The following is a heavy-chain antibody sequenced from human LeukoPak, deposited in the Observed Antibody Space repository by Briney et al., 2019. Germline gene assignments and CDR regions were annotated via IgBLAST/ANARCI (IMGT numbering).Heavy chain of an antibody. V-gene: IGHV3-66*02. CDR1: GFTVGNTY. D-gene: IGHD3-3*01. Sequence: GGSLRLSCAASGFTVGNTYMSWVRQAPGKGLEWVSVIHDGGTTYYAASVEGRFTIARDNSRNTLSLQMNSLTTEDTAVYYCARIGSPGVAYYGMDVWGQGTTVTVSS. J-gene: IGHJ6*02. CDR2: IHDGGTT. CDR3: ARIGSPGVAYYGMDV.